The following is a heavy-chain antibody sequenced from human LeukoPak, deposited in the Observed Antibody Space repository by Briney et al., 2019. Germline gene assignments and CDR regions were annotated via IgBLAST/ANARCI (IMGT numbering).Heavy chain of an antibody. CDR3: AKEHYVDGAFDI. V-gene: IGHV3-23*01. J-gene: IGHJ3*02. Sequence: PGGSLRLSCAASGFTFSSYAMSCVRQAPGKGLEGVSAISGSGGSTYYADSVKGRFTISRDNSKNTLYLQMNSLRAEDTAVYYCAKEHYVDGAFDIWGQGTMVTVSS. CDR1: GFTFSSYA. D-gene: IGHD4-17*01. CDR2: ISGSGGST.